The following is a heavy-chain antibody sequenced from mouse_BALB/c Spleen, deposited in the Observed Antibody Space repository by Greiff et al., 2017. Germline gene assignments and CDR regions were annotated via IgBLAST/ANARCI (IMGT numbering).Heavy chain of an antibody. V-gene: IGHV1-7*01. CDR1: GYTFTSYW. J-gene: IGHJ3*01. CDR3: ARSKEGWFAY. CDR2: INPSTGYT. Sequence: QVQLQQSGAELAKPGASVKMSCKASGYTFTSYWMHLVKQRPGQGLEWIGYINPSTGYTEYNQKFKDKATLTADKSSSTAYMQLSSLTSEDSAVYYCARSKEGWFAYWGQGTLVTVSA.